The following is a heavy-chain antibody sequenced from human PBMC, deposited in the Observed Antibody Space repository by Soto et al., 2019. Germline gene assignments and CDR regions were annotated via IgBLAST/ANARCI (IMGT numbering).Heavy chain of an antibody. J-gene: IGHJ4*02. V-gene: IGHV3-20*04. Sequence: GGSLRLSCAASGFTFDDYGMSWVRQAPGKGLEWVSGINWNGGSTGYADSVKGRFTISRDNAKNSLYLQMNSLRAEDTALYYCASSRFWGSGYRYFDYWGQGTLVTVSS. CDR3: ASSRFWGSGYRYFDY. CDR2: INWNGGST. CDR1: GFTFDDYG. D-gene: IGHD3-22*01.